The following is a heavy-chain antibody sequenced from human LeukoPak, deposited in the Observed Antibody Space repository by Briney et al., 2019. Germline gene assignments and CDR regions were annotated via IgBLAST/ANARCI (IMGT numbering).Heavy chain of an antibody. CDR1: GGSISSYY. Sequence: SETLSLTCTVSGGSISSYYWSWIQQPPGKGLEWIGYIYYSGSTNYNPSLKSRVTVSVDTSKNQFSLKLSSVTAADTAVYYCASSPGRGKPSFDFDYWGQGTLVTVSS. CDR3: ASSPGRGKPSFDFDY. J-gene: IGHJ4*02. D-gene: IGHD3-10*01. CDR2: IYYSGST. V-gene: IGHV4-59*08.